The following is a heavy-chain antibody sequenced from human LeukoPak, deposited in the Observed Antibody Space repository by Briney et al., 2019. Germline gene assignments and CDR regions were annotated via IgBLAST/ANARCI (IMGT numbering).Heavy chain of an antibody. CDR3: ASGYCGGACQLGGVDM. D-gene: IGHD2-21*02. V-gene: IGHV4-59*01. Sequence: SETLFLTCTVSGGSISSYYWSWIRQPPGKGLEWIGYIYYSGSTNYNPSLKSRVTISLDTSGNQFSLKLSSVTAADTAVYYCASGYCGGACQLGGVDMWGQGTMVTVSS. CDR1: GGSISSYY. CDR2: IYYSGST. J-gene: IGHJ3*02.